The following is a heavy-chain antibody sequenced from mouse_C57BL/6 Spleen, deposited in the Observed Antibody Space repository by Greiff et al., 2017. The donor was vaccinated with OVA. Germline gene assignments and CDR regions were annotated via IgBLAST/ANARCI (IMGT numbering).Heavy chain of an antibody. CDR3: AREGPTVVGSY. CDR1: GYTFTSYW. D-gene: IGHD1-1*01. CDR2: IDPSDSET. J-gene: IGHJ2*01. Sequence: VQLQQSGAELVRPGSSVKLSCKASGYTFTSYWMHWVKQRPIQGLEWIGNIDPSDSETHYNQKFKDKATLTVDKSSSTAYMQLSSLTSEDSAVYYCAREGPTVVGSYWGQGTTLTVSS. V-gene: IGHV1-52*01.